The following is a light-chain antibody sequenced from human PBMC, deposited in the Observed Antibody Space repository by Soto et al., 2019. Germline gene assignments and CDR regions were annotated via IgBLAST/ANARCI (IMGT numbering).Light chain of an antibody. J-gene: IGLJ2*01. Sequence: QSVLTQPPSVSGAPGQRVTISCTGSSSNIGAGYDVHWYQQLPGTAPKLPIYGNRNRPSGVPDRFSGSKSGTSASLAITGLQADDEADYYCQSYDSSLSGSRVFGGGTKLTVL. CDR2: GNR. CDR3: QSYDSSLSGSRV. V-gene: IGLV1-40*01. CDR1: SSNIGAGYD.